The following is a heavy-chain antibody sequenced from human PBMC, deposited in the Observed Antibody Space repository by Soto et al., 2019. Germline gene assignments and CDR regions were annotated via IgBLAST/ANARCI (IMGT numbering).Heavy chain of an antibody. V-gene: IGHV3-48*03. Sequence: PWGSLRVSWASSGFTFSSYEMNWVRQAPGKGLEWVSYISSSGSTIYYADSVKGRFTISRDNAKNSLYLQMNSLRAEDTSVYYCARAPSWKNYFDYWGQGTLVTVSS. CDR1: GFTFSSYE. CDR2: ISSSGSTI. D-gene: IGHD1-1*01. J-gene: IGHJ4*02. CDR3: ARAPSWKNYFDY.